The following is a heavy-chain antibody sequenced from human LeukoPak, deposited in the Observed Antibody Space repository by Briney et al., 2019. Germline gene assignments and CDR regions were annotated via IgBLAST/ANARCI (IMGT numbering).Heavy chain of an antibody. CDR2: IYHSGST. Sequence: SQTLSLTCTVSGGSISSGGYYWSWIRQPPGKGLEWIGYIYHSGSTYYNPSLKSRVTISVDRSKNQFSLKLSSVTAADTAVYYCARVYSRLAAGTPIYYFDYWGQGTLVTVSS. CDR1: GGSISSGGYY. J-gene: IGHJ4*02. D-gene: IGHD6-13*01. V-gene: IGHV4-30-2*01. CDR3: ARVYSRLAAGTPIYYFDY.